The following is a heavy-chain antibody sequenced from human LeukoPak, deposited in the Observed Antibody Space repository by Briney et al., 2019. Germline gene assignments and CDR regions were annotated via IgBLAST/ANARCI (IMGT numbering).Heavy chain of an antibody. J-gene: IGHJ4*02. D-gene: IGHD1-26*01. CDR1: GFTFSSNW. Sequence: GGSLRLSCAASGFTFSSNWMHWVRQAPGKGLVWVSRINSDGSTTSYADSVKGRFTISRDNAKNSLYVQMNSLRAEDTAVYYCARGGARYFDYWGQGTMVTVSS. CDR3: ARGGARYFDY. CDR2: INSDGSTT. V-gene: IGHV3-74*01.